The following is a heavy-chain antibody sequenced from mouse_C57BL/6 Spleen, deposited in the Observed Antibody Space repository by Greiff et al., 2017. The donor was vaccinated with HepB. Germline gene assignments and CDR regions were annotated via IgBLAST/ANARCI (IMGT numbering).Heavy chain of an antibody. V-gene: IGHV1-42*01. Sequence: DVQLQESGPELVKPGASVKISCKASGYSFTGYYMNWVKQSPEKSLEWIGEINPSTGGTTYNQKFKAKATLTVDKSSSTAYMQLKSLTSEDSAVYYCARWDGFAYWGQGTLVTVSA. CDR3: ARWDGFAY. D-gene: IGHD4-1*01. J-gene: IGHJ3*01. CDR2: INPSTGGT. CDR1: GYSFTGYY.